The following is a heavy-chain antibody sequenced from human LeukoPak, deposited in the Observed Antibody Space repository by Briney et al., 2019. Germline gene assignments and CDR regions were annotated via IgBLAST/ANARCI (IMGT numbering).Heavy chain of an antibody. D-gene: IGHD1-1*01. J-gene: IGHJ4*02. CDR3: AKVEIPRSNWYYFDY. CDR1: GFTFSSYA. V-gene: IGHV3-23*01. CDR2: ISGSGGST. Sequence: GGSLRLSCAASGFTFSSYAMSWVRQAPGKGLEWVSVISGSGGSTYYADSVKGRFTISRDNSKNTLYLQMNSLRAEDTAVYYCAKVEIPRSNWYYFDYWGQGTLVTVSS.